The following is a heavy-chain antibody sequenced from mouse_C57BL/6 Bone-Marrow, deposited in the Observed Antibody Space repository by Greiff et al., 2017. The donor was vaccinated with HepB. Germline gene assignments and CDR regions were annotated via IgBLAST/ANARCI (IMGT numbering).Heavy chain of an antibody. D-gene: IGHD2-1*01. CDR1: GFTFSDFY. Sequence: DVMLVESGGGLVQSGRSLRLSCATSGFTFSDFYMEWVRQAPGKGLEWIAASRNKANDYTTEYSASVKGRFIVSRDTSQSILYLQMNALRDEDTAIYYCARDARGNYVNWYFDVWGTGTTVTVSS. CDR2: SRNKANDYTT. CDR3: ARDARGNYVNWYFDV. V-gene: IGHV7-1*01. J-gene: IGHJ1*03.